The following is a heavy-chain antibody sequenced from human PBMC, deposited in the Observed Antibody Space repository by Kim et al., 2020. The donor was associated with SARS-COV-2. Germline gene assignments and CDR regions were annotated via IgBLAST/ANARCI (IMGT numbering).Heavy chain of an antibody. V-gene: IGHV3-30*02. Sequence: KGRFTISRDNSKNTLYLQMNSLRAEDTAVYYCAKERSINDYGDYGHFDYWGQGTLVTVSS. CDR3: AKERSINDYGDYGHFDY. D-gene: IGHD4-17*01. J-gene: IGHJ4*02.